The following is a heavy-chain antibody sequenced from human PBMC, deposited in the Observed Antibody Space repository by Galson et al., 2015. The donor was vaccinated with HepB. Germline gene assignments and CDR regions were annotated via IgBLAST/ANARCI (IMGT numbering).Heavy chain of an antibody. V-gene: IGHV3-64D*06. CDR3: VKDRGSSSWWGGYFDY. D-gene: IGHD6-13*01. Sequence: SLRLSCAVSGFTFSSYAMHWVRQAPGKGLEYVSAINRNGGRTYYADSVKGRFTVSRDNSKNTVHLQMSSLRAEDTAVYYCVKDRGSSSWWGGYFDYWGQGTLVTVSS. CDR2: INRNGGRT. CDR1: GFTFSSYA. J-gene: IGHJ4*02.